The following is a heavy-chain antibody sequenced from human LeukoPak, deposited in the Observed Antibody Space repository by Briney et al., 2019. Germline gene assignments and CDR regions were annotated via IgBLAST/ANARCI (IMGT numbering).Heavy chain of an antibody. CDR3: AREGSGWYWSYYYYGMDV. V-gene: IGHV3-7*03. D-gene: IGHD6-19*01. CDR1: GFTFSSYW. Sequence: PGGSLRLSCAASGFTFSSYWMSWVRQAPGKGLEWVANIKQDGSEKYYVDSVKGRFTISRDNAKNSLYLRMNSLRAEDTAVYYCAREGSGWYWSYYYYGMDVWGKGTTVTVSS. J-gene: IGHJ6*04. CDR2: IKQDGSEK.